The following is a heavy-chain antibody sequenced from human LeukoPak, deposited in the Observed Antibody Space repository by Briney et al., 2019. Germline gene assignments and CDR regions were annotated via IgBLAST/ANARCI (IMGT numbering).Heavy chain of an antibody. CDR1: GDSISSYS. CDR3: ARGQGSGSSWAFDY. V-gene: IGHV4-59*01. Sequence: KPSETLSLTCSVSGDSISSYSWSWIRQPPGKGLEWIGCIHYSESTTYNPSLKNRVTISADPSKHQLSLSLSSVTAADTAVYYCARGQGSGSSWAFDYWGQGTLVTVSS. J-gene: IGHJ4*02. D-gene: IGHD1-26*01. CDR2: IHYSEST.